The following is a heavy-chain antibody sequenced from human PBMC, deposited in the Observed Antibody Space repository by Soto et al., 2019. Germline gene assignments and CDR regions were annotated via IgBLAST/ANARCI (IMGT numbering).Heavy chain of an antibody. V-gene: IGHV3-23*01. CDR2: ISGSGGST. D-gene: IGHD2-21*01. J-gene: IGHJ4*02. Sequence: GESLKISCAASGFTFSSYAMSWVRQAPGKGLEWVSAISGSGGSTYYADSVKGRFTISRDNSKNTLYLQMNSLRAEDTAVYYCAKSLNLPYSKRNVYYFDYWGQGTLVTVSS. CDR3: AKSLNLPYSKRNVYYFDY. CDR1: GFTFSSYA.